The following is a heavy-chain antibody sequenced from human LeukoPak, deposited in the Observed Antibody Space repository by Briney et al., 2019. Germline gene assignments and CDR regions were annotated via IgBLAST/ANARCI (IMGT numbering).Heavy chain of an antibody. CDR3: ARAGIAAARPAGWFDP. D-gene: IGHD6-13*01. CDR1: GGSISSYY. V-gene: IGHV4-59*01. CDR2: IYYSGST. J-gene: IGHJ5*02. Sequence: SETLSLTCTVSGGSISSYYWSWIRQPPGKGLEWIGYIYYSGSTNYNPSLKSRVTISVDTSKNQFSLKLSSVTAADTAVYYCARAGIAAARPAGWFDPWGQGTLVTVSS.